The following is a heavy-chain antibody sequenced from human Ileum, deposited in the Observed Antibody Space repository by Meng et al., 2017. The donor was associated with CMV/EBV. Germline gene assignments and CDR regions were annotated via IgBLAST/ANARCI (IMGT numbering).Heavy chain of an antibody. V-gene: IGHV3-48*03. J-gene: IGHJ6*01. CDR1: EFTFRSFE. Sequence: GGSLRLSCAAPEFTFRSFEMNWVRQAPGKGLEWISYISSSGDTIYYADSVKGRFTVSRDNAKKSLYLQMESLRADDTAVYYCARDGGVMVGATDFYFGMDVWGQGTTVTVSS. CDR2: ISSSGDTI. CDR3: ARDGGVMVGATDFYFGMDV. D-gene: IGHD1-26*01.